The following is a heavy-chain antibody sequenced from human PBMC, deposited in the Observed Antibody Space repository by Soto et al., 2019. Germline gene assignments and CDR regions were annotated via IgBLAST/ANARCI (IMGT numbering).Heavy chain of an antibody. Sequence: GGSLRLSCAASGFTFDDYAMHWVRQAPGKGLEWVSGISWNSASMDYADSVKDRFSISRDNAKNSLSLQMNSLRAEDTAVYFCARDNRGTFDYWGQGALVTVS. J-gene: IGHJ4*02. CDR1: GFTFDDYA. CDR2: ISWNSASM. CDR3: ARDNRGTFDY. D-gene: IGHD3-10*01. V-gene: IGHV3-9*01.